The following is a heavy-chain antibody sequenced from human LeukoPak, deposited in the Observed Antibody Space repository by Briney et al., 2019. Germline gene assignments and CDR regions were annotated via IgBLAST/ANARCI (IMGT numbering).Heavy chain of an antibody. Sequence: PGGSLRLSCAASEFDFSSHAMTWVRQAPGKGLEWVSAISISGSKTYYADSVKGRFTISRDNSKNTLYLQMNSLRAEDTAVYYCAKRLGYCSSTSCQYYFDYWGQGTLVTVSS. J-gene: IGHJ4*02. CDR1: EFDFSSHA. CDR3: AKRLGYCSSTSCQYYFDY. D-gene: IGHD2-2*01. V-gene: IGHV3-23*01. CDR2: ISISGSKT.